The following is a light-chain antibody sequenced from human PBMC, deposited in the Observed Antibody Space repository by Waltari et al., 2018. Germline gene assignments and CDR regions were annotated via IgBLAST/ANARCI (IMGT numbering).Light chain of an antibody. CDR3: MQALQTPPT. CDR1: QSLLHSNGYNY. J-gene: IGKJ5*01. V-gene: IGKV2-28*01. Sequence: DIVMTQSPLSLPVTPGEPASISCRSSQSLLHSNGYNYLDWYLKKPGQSPQLLIYLGYNRASGVPDRFSGSGSGTGFTLKISRVEAEDVGVYYCMQALQTPPTFGQGTRLEIK. CDR2: LGY.